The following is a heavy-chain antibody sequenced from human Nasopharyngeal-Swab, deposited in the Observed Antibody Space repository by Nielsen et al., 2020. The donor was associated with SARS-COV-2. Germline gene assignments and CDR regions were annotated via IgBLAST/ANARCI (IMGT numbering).Heavy chain of an antibody. J-gene: IGHJ4*02. CDR3: VKDVGARWYFDA. V-gene: IGHV3-21*01. Sequence: GESLKISCAASGFTFSAYTMNWIRQAPGKGLEWVASISRDSDYIYYADSMQGRFTISRDNAKNLLHLQVNSLRADDTAMYYCVKDVGARWYFDAWGQGTLVTVSS. CDR2: ISRDSDYI. D-gene: IGHD1-26*01. CDR1: GFTFSAYT.